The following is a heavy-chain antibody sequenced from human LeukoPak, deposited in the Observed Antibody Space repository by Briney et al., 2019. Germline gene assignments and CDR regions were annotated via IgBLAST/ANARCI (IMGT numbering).Heavy chain of an antibody. D-gene: IGHD3-22*01. V-gene: IGHV3-30*18. J-gene: IGHJ4*02. CDR3: AKLGFDSSGSHSLVDY. Sequence: SLRLSCAASGFTFSSYGMHWVRQPPGEGLVWGGFVSYDGSKKFYADFVKGRFSISRDNSKNTLYVQMNSLGAEDTALYYCAKLGFDSSGSHSLVDYWGQGTPVTVSS. CDR1: GFTFSSYG. CDR2: VSYDGSKK.